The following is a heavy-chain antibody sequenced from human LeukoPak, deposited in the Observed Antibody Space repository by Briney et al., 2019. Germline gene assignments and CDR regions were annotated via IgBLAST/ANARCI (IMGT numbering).Heavy chain of an antibody. D-gene: IGHD3-22*01. CDR3: ATNSQTDRQLSHFYDSSGYRFDY. J-gene: IGHJ4*02. Sequence: ASVKVSCKVFGYTLTELSMHWVRQAPGEGLEWMGGFDPEDGETIYAQKFQGRVTMTEDTSTDTAYMELSSLRSEDTAVYYCATNSQTDRQLSHFYDSSGYRFDYWGQGTLVTVSS. CDR2: FDPEDGET. V-gene: IGHV1-24*01. CDR1: GYTLTELS.